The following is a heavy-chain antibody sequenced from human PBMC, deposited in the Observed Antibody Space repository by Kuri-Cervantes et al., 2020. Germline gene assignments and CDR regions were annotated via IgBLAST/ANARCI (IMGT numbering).Heavy chain of an antibody. CDR1: SYA. Sequence: GGSLRLSCASSYAMSWIRQAPGKGLEWVSYISSSGSTIYYADSVKGRFTISRDNAENSLYLQMNSLRAEDTAVYYCARVSGYDSVDYWGQGTLVTVSS. D-gene: IGHD5-12*01. CDR3: ARVSGYDSVDY. CDR2: ISSSGSTI. V-gene: IGHV3-11*01. J-gene: IGHJ4*02.